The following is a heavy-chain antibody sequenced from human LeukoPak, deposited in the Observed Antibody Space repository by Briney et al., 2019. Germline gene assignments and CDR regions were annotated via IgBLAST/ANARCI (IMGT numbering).Heavy chain of an antibody. CDR3: ARGTGYSSSWFDF. J-gene: IGHJ4*02. CDR2: IKLDGSQK. CDR1: GFTFSTYW. Sequence: GGSLRLSCAASGFTFSTYWMTWVRQAPGKGLEWVANIKLDGSQKYYIDSVKGRFTISRDNARNSLFLQMNSLRAEDTAVYYCARGTGYSSSWFDFWGQGTLVTVSS. V-gene: IGHV3-7*04. D-gene: IGHD6-13*01.